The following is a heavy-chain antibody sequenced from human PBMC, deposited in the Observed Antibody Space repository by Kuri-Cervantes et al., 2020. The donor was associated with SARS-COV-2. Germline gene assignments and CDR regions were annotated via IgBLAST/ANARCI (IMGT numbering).Heavy chain of an antibody. D-gene: IGHD6-19*01. V-gene: IGHV6-1*01. Sequence: SQTLSLTCAISGDRVSSNSAAWNWIRQSPSRGLEWLGRTYYRSKWYNDYAVSVKSRITINPDTSKNQFSLQLKSVAPEDTAVYFCARGRGLETHIDAFDIWGQGTLVTVSS. CDR3: ARGRGLETHIDAFDI. CDR2: TYYRSKWYN. CDR1: GDRVSSNSAA. J-gene: IGHJ3*02.